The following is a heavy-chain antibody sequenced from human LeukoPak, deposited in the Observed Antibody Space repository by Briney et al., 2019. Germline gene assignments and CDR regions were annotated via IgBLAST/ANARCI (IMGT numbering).Heavy chain of an antibody. J-gene: IGHJ4*02. Sequence: GGSLRLSCAASGFTFSSYEMNWVRQAPGEGLEWVSYISSSGSTIYYADSVKGRFTISRDNAKNSLYLQMDSLRTEDTAVYYCARVKGSGWYAVDYWGQGTLVTVSS. CDR2: ISSSGSTI. CDR3: ARVKGSGWYAVDY. D-gene: IGHD6-19*01. V-gene: IGHV3-48*03. CDR1: GFTFSSYE.